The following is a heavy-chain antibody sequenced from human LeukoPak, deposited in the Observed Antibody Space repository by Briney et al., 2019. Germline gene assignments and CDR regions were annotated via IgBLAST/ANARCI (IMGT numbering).Heavy chain of an antibody. Sequence: ASVKVSCKASGYTFTGYYMHWVRQAPGQGLEWMGWINPNSGNTGYAQKFQGRVTMTRNTSISTAYMELSSLRSEDTAVYYCARGGGVLRFFQEENWFDPWGQGTLVTVSS. CDR3: ARGGGVLRFFQEENWFDP. CDR2: INPNSGNT. J-gene: IGHJ5*02. CDR1: GYTFTGYY. D-gene: IGHD3-3*01. V-gene: IGHV1-8*02.